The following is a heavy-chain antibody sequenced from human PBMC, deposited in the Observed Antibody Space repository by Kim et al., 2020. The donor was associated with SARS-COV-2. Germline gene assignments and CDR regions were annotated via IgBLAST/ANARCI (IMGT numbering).Heavy chain of an antibody. Sequence: GGSLRLSCAASGFTLSDHWMHWVRQAPGKGLVWVSRINKDGRRTNYADSVKGRFTVSRDNAKNMLFLEMNSLRADDTALYYCARDAIYGDKPPNDGFDIWGRGTMVSVSS. D-gene: IGHD2-21*02. J-gene: IGHJ3*02. CDR2: INKDGRRT. V-gene: IGHV3-74*01. CDR1: GFTLSDHW. CDR3: ARDAIYGDKPPNDGFDI.